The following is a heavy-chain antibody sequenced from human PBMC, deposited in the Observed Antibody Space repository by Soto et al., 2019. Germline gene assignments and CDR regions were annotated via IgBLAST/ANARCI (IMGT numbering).Heavy chain of an antibody. Sequence: GGSLRLSGAASGFTFSSYSVSWVRQAPWKGPEWISSISGSGSTIYYADSVKGRFTISRDNSKNTLYLQMSSLRAEDTAVYYCAKVFYYYDSSGYYYFDYWGQGTLVNVS. D-gene: IGHD3-22*01. CDR3: AKVFYYYDSSGYYYFDY. CDR1: GFTFSSYS. J-gene: IGHJ4*02. V-gene: IGHV3-23*01. CDR2: ISGSGSTI.